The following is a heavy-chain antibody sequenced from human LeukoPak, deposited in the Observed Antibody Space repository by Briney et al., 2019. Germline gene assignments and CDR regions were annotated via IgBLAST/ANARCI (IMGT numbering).Heavy chain of an antibody. D-gene: IGHD3-10*01. CDR3: ARGSRSNYYGSGSYRYYFDY. V-gene: IGHV4-30-2*01. Sequence: SETLSLTCAVSGGSISSGGYSWSCIRQPPGKGLEWIGYIYHSGSTYYNPSLRSRVTISVDRSKNQFSLKLSSVTAADTAVYYCARGSRSNYYGSGSYRYYFDYWGQGTLVTVSS. CDR2: IYHSGST. CDR1: GGSISSGGYS. J-gene: IGHJ4*02.